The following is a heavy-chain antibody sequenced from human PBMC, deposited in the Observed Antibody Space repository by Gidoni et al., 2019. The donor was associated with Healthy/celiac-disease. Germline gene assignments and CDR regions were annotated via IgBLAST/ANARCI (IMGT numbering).Heavy chain of an antibody. D-gene: IGHD3-16*02. J-gene: IGHJ3*02. Sequence: QVQLVESGGGGVQPGRSLRRSCAASGFPFSSYAMHWARQAPGKGLEWVAVISYDGSNKYYADSVKGRFTISRDNSKNTLYLQMNSLRAEDTAVYYCASQRSYYDYVWGSYRQNDAFDIWGQGTMVTVSS. V-gene: IGHV3-30-3*01. CDR3: ASQRSYYDYVWGSYRQNDAFDI. CDR1: GFPFSSYA. CDR2: ISYDGSNK.